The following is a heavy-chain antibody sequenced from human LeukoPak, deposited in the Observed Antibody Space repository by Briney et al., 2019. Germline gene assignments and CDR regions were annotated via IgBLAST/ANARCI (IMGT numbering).Heavy chain of an antibody. D-gene: IGHD5-18*01. CDR1: GYTFTSYD. CDR2: MNPNSGKT. J-gene: IGHJ4*02. Sequence: GASVKVSCKASGYTFTSYDINWVGQAAGKGLEGMGGMNPNSGKTGYAQKFQGRVTMTRNTSISTAYMELSSLRSEDTAVYYCARVGDVDTAMAGGFDYWGQGTLVTVSS. V-gene: IGHV1-8*01. CDR3: ARVGDVDTAMAGGFDY.